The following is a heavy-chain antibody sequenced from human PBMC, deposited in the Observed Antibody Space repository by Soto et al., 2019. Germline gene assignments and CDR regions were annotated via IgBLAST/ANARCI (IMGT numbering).Heavy chain of an antibody. Sequence: QVQLVQSGAEVKKPGSSVKVSCKASGGTFSSYAISWVRQAPGQGLEWTGGIIPIFGTADYAQKFQGRVTITADESTSTAYMQLSSLRSEDTAVYYWARSITGTVSYYYGMDVWGQGTTVTVSS. CDR3: ARSITGTVSYYYGMDV. V-gene: IGHV1-69*12. J-gene: IGHJ6*02. D-gene: IGHD1-20*01. CDR2: IIPIFGTA. CDR1: GGTFSSYA.